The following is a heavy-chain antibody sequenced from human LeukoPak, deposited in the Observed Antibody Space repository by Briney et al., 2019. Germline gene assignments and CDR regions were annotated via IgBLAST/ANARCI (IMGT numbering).Heavy chain of an antibody. CDR3: AKHPPSGDYVVY. CDR2: ISGSGDTT. Sequence: GGSLRLSCAASGFTLSSYAMSWVRQAPGKGLEWVSAISGSGDTTYYADSVKGRFTISRDNSKNTLYLQMSSLRAEDTAVYYCAKHPPSGDYVVYWGQGTLVTVSS. J-gene: IGHJ4*02. CDR1: GFTLSSYA. D-gene: IGHD4-17*01. V-gene: IGHV3-23*01.